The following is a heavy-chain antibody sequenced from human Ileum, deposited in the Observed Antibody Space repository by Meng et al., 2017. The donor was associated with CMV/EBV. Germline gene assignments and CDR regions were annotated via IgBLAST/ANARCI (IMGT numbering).Heavy chain of an antibody. CDR2: ISPNSGGK. J-gene: IGHJ4*02. Sequence: CKASGYNFIGNYMHWVRQAPGQRLEWMGWISPNSGGKNYAQKFQGRVTMTSDTSISTAYMELSRLTSDDTAVYYCARLLNGDRFFDYWGQGTLVTVSS. CDR3: ARLLNGDRFFDY. D-gene: IGHD4-17*01. CDR1: GYNFIGNY. V-gene: IGHV1-2*02.